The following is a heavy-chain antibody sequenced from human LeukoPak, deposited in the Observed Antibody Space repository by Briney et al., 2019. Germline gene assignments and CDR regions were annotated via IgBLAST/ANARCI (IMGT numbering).Heavy chain of an antibody. Sequence: GESLRISCKGSGYSFTSYWISWVRQMPGKGLEWMGSIDPTDSYTNYSPPFQGQVTISADKSISTAYLQWSSLKASDTAMYYCARSYYYGSGSYICFDPWGQGTLVTVSS. D-gene: IGHD3-10*01. CDR1: GYSFTSYW. CDR3: ARSYYYGSGSYICFDP. J-gene: IGHJ5*02. CDR2: IDPTDSYT. V-gene: IGHV5-10-1*04.